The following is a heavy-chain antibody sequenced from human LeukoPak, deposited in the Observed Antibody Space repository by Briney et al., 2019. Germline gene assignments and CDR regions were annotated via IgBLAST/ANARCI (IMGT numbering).Heavy chain of an antibody. CDR1: GFTFSSYD. V-gene: IGHV3-13*04. CDR2: IGIASDT. Sequence: GGSLRLSCAASGFTFSSYDMLWVRQATGKGLEWVSSIGIASDTYYAASVKGRFTISRDNAKNSLYLQMNSLRAGDTAVYYCARDPSGQGLDVWGQGTTVTVSS. J-gene: IGHJ6*02. D-gene: IGHD5-12*01. CDR3: ARDPSGQGLDV.